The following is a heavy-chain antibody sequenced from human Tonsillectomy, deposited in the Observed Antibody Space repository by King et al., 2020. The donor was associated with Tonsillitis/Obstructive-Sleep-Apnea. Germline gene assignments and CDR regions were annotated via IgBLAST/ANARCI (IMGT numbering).Heavy chain of an antibody. CDR2: ISYDGSNK. Sequence: VQLVESGGGVVQPGRSLRLSCAASGFTFISYPIHWVRQAPGKGLEWVAVISYDGSNKYYADSVKGRFTISRDNSKNTLYLQMNSLRAEDTAVYYCARSPLWEIVVVIPDFYYYYMNVWGKGTTVTVSS. CDR1: GFTFISYP. D-gene: IGHD2-2*01. J-gene: IGHJ6*03. CDR3: ARSPLWEIVVVIPDFYYYYMNV. V-gene: IGHV3-30*04.